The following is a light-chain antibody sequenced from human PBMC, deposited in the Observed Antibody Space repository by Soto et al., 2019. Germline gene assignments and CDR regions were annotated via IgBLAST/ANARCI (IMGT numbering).Light chain of an antibody. CDR2: KAS. J-gene: IGKJ1*01. V-gene: IGKV1-5*03. CDR3: QNYNSYSEA. Sequence: DIQMTQSPSTLSGSVGDRVTITCRASQTISSWLAWYQQKPGKAPKLLIYKASTFKSGVPSRFSGSGSGTEFTLTTSSLQPDDFATYYCQNYNSYSEAFGQGTKVEL. CDR1: QTISSW.